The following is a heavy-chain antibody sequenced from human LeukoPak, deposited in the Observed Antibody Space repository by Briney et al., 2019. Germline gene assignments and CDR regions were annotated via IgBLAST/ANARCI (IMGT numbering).Heavy chain of an antibody. Sequence: PGGSLRLSRAASGFTFSSYGMHWVRQAPGKGLEWVAFIRFDGSNKYYADSVKGRFTISRDNSKNTLFLQMNSLRAEDTAVYYCANRGGTYYYDSSGYPKDDYWGQGTLVTVSS. D-gene: IGHD3-22*01. J-gene: IGHJ4*02. V-gene: IGHV3-30*02. CDR3: ANRGGTYYYDSSGYPKDDY. CDR1: GFTFSSYG. CDR2: IRFDGSNK.